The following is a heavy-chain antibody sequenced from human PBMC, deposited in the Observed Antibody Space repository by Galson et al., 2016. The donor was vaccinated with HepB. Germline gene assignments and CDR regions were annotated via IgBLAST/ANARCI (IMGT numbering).Heavy chain of an antibody. CDR2: ISGNSVAT. Sequence: SLRLSCAASGFTFNNYAMTWVRQAPGKGLEWVSTISGNSVATYYTDSLTGRFTISRDDSRSTLYPHLNSLRAEDTAVYYCAKNPKFGDYAYSDYWGQGTLVTVSS. V-gene: IGHV3-23*01. D-gene: IGHD4-17*01. J-gene: IGHJ4*02. CDR3: AKNPKFGDYAYSDY. CDR1: GFTFNNYA.